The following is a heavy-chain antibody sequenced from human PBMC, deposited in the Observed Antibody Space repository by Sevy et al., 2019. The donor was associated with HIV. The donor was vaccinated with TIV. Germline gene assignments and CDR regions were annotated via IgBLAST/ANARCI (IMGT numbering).Heavy chain of an antibody. CDR2: ISGSGGIT. CDR1: GFTFSSYG. V-gene: IGHV3-23*01. J-gene: IGHJ1*01. CDR3: AKDGVYGGDFEHCLH. Sequence: GGSLRLSCTVSGFTFSSYGMSWVRQAPGKGLEWVSSISGSGGITYYADSVKGRFTFSRDNSKNTLYLQMNSLRAEDTAVYYCAKDGVYGGDFEHCLHWGQGTLVTVSS. D-gene: IGHD2-21*02.